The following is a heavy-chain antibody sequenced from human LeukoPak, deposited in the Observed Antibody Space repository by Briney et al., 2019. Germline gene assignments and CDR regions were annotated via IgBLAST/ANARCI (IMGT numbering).Heavy chain of an antibody. CDR1: GYSFTNYW. V-gene: IGHV5-51*01. J-gene: IGHJ3*02. D-gene: IGHD4-23*01. CDR2: IYPGDSDT. Sequence: GESLKISCKGSGYSFTNYWIGWVRQVPGKGLEWMGIIYPGDSDTRYSPSFQGQVTISADKSISTAYLQWSSLKASDTAMYYCARRSVPEKISPGNFDIWGQGTMVTVSS. CDR3: ARRSVPEKISPGNFDI.